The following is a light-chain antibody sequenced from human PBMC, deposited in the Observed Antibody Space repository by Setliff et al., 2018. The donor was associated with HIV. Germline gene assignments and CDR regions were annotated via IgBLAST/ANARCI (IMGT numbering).Light chain of an antibody. Sequence: QSALTQPPSASGSPGQSVAISCTGTSSDIGSHNHVSWYQQYPGKAPKLMIYELSQRPSGVPDRFSGSKSGNTASLTVSGLQAEDEASYYCSSYTSTNTWVFGTGTKGTVL. CDR2: ELS. J-gene: IGLJ1*01. CDR1: SSDIGSHNH. CDR3: SSYTSTNTWV. V-gene: IGLV2-8*01.